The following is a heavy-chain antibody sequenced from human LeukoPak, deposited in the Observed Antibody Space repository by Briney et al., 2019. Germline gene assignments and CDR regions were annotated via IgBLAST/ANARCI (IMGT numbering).Heavy chain of an antibody. CDR3: ARAPRDSSTMLDR. V-gene: IGHV1-46*01. Sequence: ASVTVSCTASGYTFTSFWIQWVRQAPGQGLEWMGLINPSDGSTTYTHRFQGRVTVTRDTSTSTVCMDLSSLRSEDTAVYYCARAPRDSSTMLDRWGQGTLVTVSS. CDR2: INPSDGST. J-gene: IGHJ5*02. CDR1: GYTFTSFW. D-gene: IGHD6-13*01.